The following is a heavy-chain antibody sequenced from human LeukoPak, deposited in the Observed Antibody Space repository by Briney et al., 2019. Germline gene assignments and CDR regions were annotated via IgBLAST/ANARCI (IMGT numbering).Heavy chain of an antibody. CDR1: GYTFTGYY. J-gene: IGHJ3*02. Sequence: ASVKVSCKASGYTFTGYYMHWVRQAPGQGLECMGWINPNSGGTNYAQKFQGRVTMTRDTSISTAYMELSRLRSDDTAVYYCARVNKRIAVAGPDAFDIWGQGTMVTVSS. CDR2: INPNSGGT. V-gene: IGHV1-2*02. D-gene: IGHD6-19*01. CDR3: ARVNKRIAVAGPDAFDI.